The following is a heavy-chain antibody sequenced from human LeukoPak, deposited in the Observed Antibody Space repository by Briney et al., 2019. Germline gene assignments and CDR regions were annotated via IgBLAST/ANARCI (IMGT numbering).Heavy chain of an antibody. CDR3: ARARSSSFIDY. D-gene: IGHD6-6*01. Sequence: GGSLRLSCAASGFTFSSYDMHWVRQATGKGLEWVSAIGTAGDTYYPGSVKGRFTISRENAKNSLYLQMNSLRAGDTAVYYCARARSSSFIDYWGQGTLVTVSS. V-gene: IGHV3-13*01. CDR1: GFTFSSYD. CDR2: IGTAGDT. J-gene: IGHJ4*02.